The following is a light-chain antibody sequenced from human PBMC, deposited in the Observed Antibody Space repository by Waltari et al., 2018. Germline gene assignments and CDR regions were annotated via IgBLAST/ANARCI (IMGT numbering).Light chain of an antibody. CDR1: SSDYYNY. V-gene: IGLV2-14*03. Sequence: QSALTQPASVSGSPGQSIPISCTGASSDYYNYVCWYQHHPGKAPTLMIYDVRNRPSGVSNRFSGSKSGSTASLTISGLQAEDEADYYCSVKRGSNTVVFGGGTKLTVL. J-gene: IGLJ2*01. CDR2: DVR. CDR3: SVKRGSNTVV.